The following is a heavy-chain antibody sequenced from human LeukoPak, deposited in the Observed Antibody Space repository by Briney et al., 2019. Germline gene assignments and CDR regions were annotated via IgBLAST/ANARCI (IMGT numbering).Heavy chain of an antibody. CDR2: INPNNGGT. J-gene: IGHJ4*02. Sequence: ASVKVSCKTSLYTFPRYDIHCVRQAPGHGPEWMGLINPNNGGTEYAQRFQGRVTMTRDTSISTAFMELSGLRSGDTYVYYCAREIPSFTLFGVVIYWGQGTAVTVSS. D-gene: IGHD3-3*01. CDR3: AREIPSFTLFGVVIY. V-gene: IGHV1-2*02. CDR1: LYTFPRYD.